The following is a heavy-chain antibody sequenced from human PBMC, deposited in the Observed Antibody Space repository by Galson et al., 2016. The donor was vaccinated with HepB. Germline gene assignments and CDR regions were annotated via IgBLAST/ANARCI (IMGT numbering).Heavy chain of an antibody. V-gene: IGHV4-59*08. D-gene: IGHD5-24*01. CDR3: ARFATRDFYGLDV. Sequence: SETLSLTCAVSGRSISSSDWWSWIRQSPGKGLEWIGYIYYSGSSHYNPSLESRLTLLVDKSKNPFFLKLNSVTAADTAVYYCARFATRDFYGLDVWGPGPPVTVSS. CDR1: GRSISSSDW. J-gene: IGHJ6*02. CDR2: IYYSGSS.